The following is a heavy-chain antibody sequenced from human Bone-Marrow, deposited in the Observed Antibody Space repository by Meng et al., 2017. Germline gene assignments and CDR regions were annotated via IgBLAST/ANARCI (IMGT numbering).Heavy chain of an antibody. CDR3: ARGGMVRGVIRTPFDY. J-gene: IGHJ4*02. Sequence: GESLKISCAASGFTFGSYGMSWVRQAPGKGLEWVSDFSASGGSKYYADSVKGRFTISRDNSKNTLFLQMNNLRVEDTAVYYCARGGMVRGVIRTPFDYWGQGTLVTVSS. CDR2: FSASGGSK. CDR1: GFTFGSYG. V-gene: IGHV3-23*01. D-gene: IGHD3-10*01.